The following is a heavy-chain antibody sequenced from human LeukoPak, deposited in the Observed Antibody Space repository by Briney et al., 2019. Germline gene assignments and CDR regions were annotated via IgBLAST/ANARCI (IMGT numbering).Heavy chain of an antibody. J-gene: IGHJ4*02. D-gene: IGHD3-3*01. CDR1: GFTFSSYW. CDR2: IKQDGSEK. Sequence: GGSLRLSCAASGFTFSSYWMSWVRQVPGKGLEWVANIKQDGSEKYYVDSVKGRFTISRDNSKNTLYLQMNSLRAEDTAVYYCAKEGVACFDYWGQGTLVTVSS. V-gene: IGHV3-7*03. CDR3: AKEGVACFDY.